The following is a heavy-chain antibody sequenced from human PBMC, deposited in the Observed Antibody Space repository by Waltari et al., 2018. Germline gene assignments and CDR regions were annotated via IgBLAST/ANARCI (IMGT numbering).Heavy chain of an antibody. CDR2: IYYSGST. D-gene: IGHD6-6*01. V-gene: IGHV4-59*01. J-gene: IGHJ4*02. Sequence: QVQLQESGPGLVKPSETLSLTCPVSGGSISSYYWSWLRQPPGKGLEWIGYIYYSGSTNYNPSLKSRVTISVDTSKNQFSLKLSSVTAADTAVYYCAGTIAARRLHYFDYWGQGTLVTVSS. CDR3: AGTIAARRLHYFDY. CDR1: GGSISSYY.